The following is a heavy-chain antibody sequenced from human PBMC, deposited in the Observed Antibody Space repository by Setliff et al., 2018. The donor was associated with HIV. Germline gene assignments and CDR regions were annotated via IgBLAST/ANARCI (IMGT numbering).Heavy chain of an antibody. CDR1: GFTFSISG. CDR2: IEYDESNK. D-gene: IGHD3-3*01. Sequence: PGESLKISCVASGFTFSISGMHWVRQAPGKGLEWVTYIEYDESNKRYADSVKGRFTISRDNAKNSLYLQMNSLRAEDTAVYYCARVRGRGYYTLLYYFDDWGQGTLVTVSS. CDR3: ARVRGRGYYTLLYYFDD. V-gene: IGHV3-30*12. J-gene: IGHJ4*02.